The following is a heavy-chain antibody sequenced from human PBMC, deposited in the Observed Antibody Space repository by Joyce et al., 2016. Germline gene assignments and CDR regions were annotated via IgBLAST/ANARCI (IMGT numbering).Heavy chain of an antibody. CDR1: GDSISSFSYY. CDR3: ARDFLGSGWPNWFDP. J-gene: IGHJ5*02. CDR2: VHDSGST. Sequence: QLQLEESGPGLVKPSETLSLTCSVSGDSISSFSYYWGWIRQPPGKGLEWIGSVHDSGSTYYNPSLKSRVTISRATSKNQFTLKMSSVAAADTAVYYCARDFLGSGWPNWFDPWGQGTLVTVSS. V-gene: IGHV4-39*07. D-gene: IGHD6-19*01.